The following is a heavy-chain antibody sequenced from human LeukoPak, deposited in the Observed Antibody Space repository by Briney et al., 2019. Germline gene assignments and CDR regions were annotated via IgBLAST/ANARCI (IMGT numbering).Heavy chain of an antibody. V-gene: IGHV4-38-2*02. Sequence: NPSETLSLTCTVSGYSIRSGSYWAWIRQSPVKGLEWIGNIYYTGGSYSNLSLKSRVLISVDTAKNQFSLNLTSVTVADTAVYYCARGRWELLSEPGEIDYWGQGTLVTVSS. CDR1: GYSIRSGSY. D-gene: IGHD1-26*01. CDR2: IYYTGGS. CDR3: ARGRWELLSEPGEIDY. J-gene: IGHJ4*02.